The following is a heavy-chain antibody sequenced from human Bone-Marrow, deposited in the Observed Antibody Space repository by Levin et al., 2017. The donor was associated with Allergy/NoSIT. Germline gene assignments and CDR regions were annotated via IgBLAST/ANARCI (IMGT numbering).Heavy chain of an antibody. CDR3: AKDWRPDGIHNFDY. V-gene: IGHV3-23*01. CDR2: IYGGGATT. Sequence: PGGSLRLSCAASGFTFGNFAMNWVRQAPGKGLEWVALIYGGGATTYYADSVKGRFTISRDNSKNTLFLQMSSLRAEDTAVYFCAKDWRPDGIHNFDYWGQGLLVTVSS. CDR1: GFTFGNFA. D-gene: IGHD1-26*01. J-gene: IGHJ4*02.